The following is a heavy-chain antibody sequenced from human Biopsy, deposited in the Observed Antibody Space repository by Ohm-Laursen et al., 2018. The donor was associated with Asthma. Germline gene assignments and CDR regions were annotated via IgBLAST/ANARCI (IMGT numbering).Heavy chain of an antibody. J-gene: IGHJ6*02. CDR1: GDSFSNYA. CDR3: ARGYSGSDRIVYYYSGLEV. CDR2: IIPVLGTP. D-gene: IGHD5-12*01. Sequence: SSVKVSCKASGDSFSNYAISWVRQAPGQGLEWMGGIIPVLGTPDHAQMFEGRVTITADESTSTAYMELSSLSSEGTAVYYCARGYSGSDRIVYYYSGLEVWGQGTTVTVSS. V-gene: IGHV1-69*01.